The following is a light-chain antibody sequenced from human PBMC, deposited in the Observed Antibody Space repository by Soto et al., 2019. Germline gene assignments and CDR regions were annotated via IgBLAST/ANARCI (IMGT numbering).Light chain of an antibody. J-gene: IGLJ1*01. V-gene: IGLV1-47*01. CDR3: AAWDDSLSGYV. CDR2: RNN. CDR1: SSNIGSNY. Sequence: VLTQPPSASGTPGQRVTISCSGSSSNIGSNYVYWYQHLPGTAPKLLIYRNNQRPSGVPDRFSGSKSGTSASLAISGLRSEDEADYYCAAWDDSLSGYVFGTGTKVTVL.